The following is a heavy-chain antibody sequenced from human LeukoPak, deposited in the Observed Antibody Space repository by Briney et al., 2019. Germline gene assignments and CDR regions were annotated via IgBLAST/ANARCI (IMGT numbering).Heavy chain of an antibody. J-gene: IGHJ4*02. CDR3: AREHRNDYYGSGSYDY. D-gene: IGHD3-10*01. V-gene: IGHV1-18*01. Sequence: ASVKVSCKASGYTFTTYGISWVRQAPGQGLEWMGWISAYNGNTYYAQKLQGRVNMTTDTSTSTAYMELRSLRSDDTAVYYCAREHRNDYYGSGSYDYWGQGTLVTVSS. CDR1: GYTFTTYG. CDR2: ISAYNGNT.